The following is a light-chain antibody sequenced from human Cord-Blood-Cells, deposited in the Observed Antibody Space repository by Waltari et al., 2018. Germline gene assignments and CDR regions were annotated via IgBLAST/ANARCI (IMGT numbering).Light chain of an antibody. V-gene: IGKV4-1*01. Sequence: DIVMTQSPDSLAVSLGERATINCKSSQSVLYSSNNKNYLAWYQQKPGQPPKLLIYLASTRESGVPDRFSGSGSGTDFTLTISSLQAEDVAVYYCQQYYSTPLTFGGWTKVEIK. CDR3: QQYYSTPLT. CDR2: LAS. J-gene: IGKJ4*01. CDR1: QSVLYSSNNKNY.